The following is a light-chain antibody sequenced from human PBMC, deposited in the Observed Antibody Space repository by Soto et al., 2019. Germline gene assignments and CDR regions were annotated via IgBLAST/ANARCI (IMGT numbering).Light chain of an antibody. Sequence: QSALTQPASVSGSPGQSITISCTGTSSVVGGYDYVSWYQQHPGKAPTLMIYDVSNRPSGVSNRFSGSKSGNTASLTISGLQAEDEADYYCSSYTSSSTRVVFGGGTKVTVL. J-gene: IGLJ2*01. CDR1: SSVVGGYDY. V-gene: IGLV2-14*01. CDR2: DVS. CDR3: SSYTSSSTRVV.